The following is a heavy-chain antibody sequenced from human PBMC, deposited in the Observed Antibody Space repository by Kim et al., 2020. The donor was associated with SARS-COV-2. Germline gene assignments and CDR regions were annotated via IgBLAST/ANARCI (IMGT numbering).Heavy chain of an antibody. CDR2: IKSKTDGGTT. Sequence: GGSLRLSCAASGFIFSNAWMSWVRQAPGKGLEWVGRIKSKTDGGTTDYAAPVKGRFTISRDDSKNTLYLQMNSLKTEDTAVYYCTTDGAIQLWFFDYYDSSFFDYWGQGTLVTVSS. CDR1: GFIFSNAW. J-gene: IGHJ4*02. D-gene: IGHD3-22*01. V-gene: IGHV3-15*01. CDR3: TTDGAIQLWFFDYYDSSFFDY.